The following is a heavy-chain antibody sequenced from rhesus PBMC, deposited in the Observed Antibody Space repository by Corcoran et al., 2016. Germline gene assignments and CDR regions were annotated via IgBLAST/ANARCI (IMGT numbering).Heavy chain of an antibody. CDR2: INTDTGNP. CDR1: GYSFTDYG. J-gene: IGHJ4*01. Sequence: QVQLVQSGAEVKQPGASVKVSCKASGYSFTDYGMNWVRQAHGQRLEWMGWINTDTGNPTYATGFKERFTLSMDTYIKTAYRQISSLKAEDTAVYYCARLGRYQEFDYWGQGVLVTVSS. CDR3: ARLGRYQEFDY. D-gene: IGHD6-19*01. V-gene: IGHV7-114*01.